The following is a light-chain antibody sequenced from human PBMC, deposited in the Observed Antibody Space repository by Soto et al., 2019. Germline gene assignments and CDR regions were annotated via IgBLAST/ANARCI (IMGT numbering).Light chain of an antibody. Sequence: QSALTQPASVSGSPGQSITISCTGTNSDVGDYNYVSWYQQHPGKAPKLMIFEVSYRPSGVSNRFSGSKSGNTASLTISGFQAEDEADYYCSSFTTSATWVFGGGTKLTVL. V-gene: IGLV2-14*01. CDR3: SSFTTSATWV. J-gene: IGLJ3*02. CDR1: NSDVGDYNY. CDR2: EVS.